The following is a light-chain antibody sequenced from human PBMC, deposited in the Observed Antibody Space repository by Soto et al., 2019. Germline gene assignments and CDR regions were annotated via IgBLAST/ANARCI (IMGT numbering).Light chain of an antibody. CDR2: DAS. Sequence: DIQTTQAHYTLSASVGDRVTITCRASQSISNWMAWYQQKPGKAPSLLIFDASTLHSGVPSRFSGSGSGTDFTLTISSLKPDDVATDDCQQFAISTTFGQGTKVDIK. CDR1: QSISNW. V-gene: IGKV1-5*01. J-gene: IGKJ1*01. CDR3: QQFAISTT.